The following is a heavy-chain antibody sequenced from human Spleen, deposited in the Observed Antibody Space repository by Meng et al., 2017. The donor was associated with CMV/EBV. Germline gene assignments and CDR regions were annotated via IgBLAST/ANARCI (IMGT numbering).Heavy chain of an antibody. CDR2: IYTSGST. D-gene: IGHD3-3*01. J-gene: IGHJ5*02. CDR3: ARGPRPLRFLEWLFGFDP. CDR1: GGSISSYY. V-gene: IGHV4-4*07. Sequence: QGQLQESGPGLVTPSETLSLTCTVSGGSISSYYWSWIRQPAGKGLEWIGRIYTSGSTNYNPSLKSRVTMSVDTSKNQFSLKLSSVTAADTAVYYCARGPRPLRFLEWLFGFDPWGQGTLVTVSS.